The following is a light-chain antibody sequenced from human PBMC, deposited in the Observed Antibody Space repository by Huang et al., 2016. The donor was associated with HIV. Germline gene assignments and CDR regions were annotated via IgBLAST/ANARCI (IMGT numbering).Light chain of an antibody. Sequence: EIVMTQSPATLSVSPGGGATLSCRASQNVRSNLAWYQQTPGQAPRLLIYGASTRATGIPDRFSGSGSGTDFTLTISRLEPEDFAVYYCQQYGSSPQTFGQGTKLEIK. J-gene: IGKJ2*01. CDR1: QNVRSN. CDR3: QQYGSSPQT. CDR2: GAS. V-gene: IGKV3-20*01.